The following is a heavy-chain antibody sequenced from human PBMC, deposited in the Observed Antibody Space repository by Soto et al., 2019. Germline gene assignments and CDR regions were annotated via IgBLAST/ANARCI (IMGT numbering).Heavy chain of an antibody. Sequence: GGSLRLSCAASGFTFSSYGMHWVRQAPGKGLEWVAVISYDGSNKYYADSVKGRFTISRDNSKNTLYLQMNSLRAEDTAVYYCAKEDTAMVGLYYYYYYGMDVWGQGTTVTVSS. CDR1: GFTFSSYG. D-gene: IGHD5-18*01. CDR2: ISYDGSNK. J-gene: IGHJ6*02. V-gene: IGHV3-30*18. CDR3: AKEDTAMVGLYYYYYYGMDV.